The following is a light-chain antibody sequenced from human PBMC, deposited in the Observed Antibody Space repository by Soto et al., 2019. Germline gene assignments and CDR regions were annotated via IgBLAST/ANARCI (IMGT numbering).Light chain of an antibody. CDR3: QHYYTYPPT. Sequence: AIRMTQSPSSVSVSTGDRVTIPCRASQDISSYLAWYQQRPGKAPKFLIYAASTLESGVPSRFSGSGSGTEFTLTISSLQSEDFATYYCQHYYTYPPTFGQGTKVDIK. CDR1: QDISSY. V-gene: IGKV1-8*01. J-gene: IGKJ1*01. CDR2: AAS.